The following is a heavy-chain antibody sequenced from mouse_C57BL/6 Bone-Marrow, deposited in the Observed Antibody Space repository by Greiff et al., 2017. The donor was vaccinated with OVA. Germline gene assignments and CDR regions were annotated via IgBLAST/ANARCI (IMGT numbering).Heavy chain of an antibody. CDR1: GYTFTSYW. Sequence: VQLQQPGAELVRPGTSVKLSCKASGYTFTSYWMHWVKQRPGQGLEWIGVIDPSDSYTNYNQKFKGKATLTVDTSSSTAYMQLSSLTSEDSAVYYCASQGAYYYGSSRYYAMDYWGKGTSVTVSS. D-gene: IGHD1-1*01. J-gene: IGHJ4*01. CDR3: ASQGAYYYGSSRYYAMDY. CDR2: IDPSDSYT. V-gene: IGHV1-59*01.